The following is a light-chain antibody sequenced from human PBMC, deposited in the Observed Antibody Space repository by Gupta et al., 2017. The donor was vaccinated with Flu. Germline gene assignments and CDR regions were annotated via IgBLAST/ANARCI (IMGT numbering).Light chain of an antibody. CDR1: QSVLYSSNNKNY. J-gene: IGKJ5*01. CDR3: QQDYSTPR. Sequence: DIVMTQSPDSLAVSLGERATINCKSSQSVLYSSNNKNYLAWYQQKPGQPPKLLIYWASTRESGVPDRFSGSGSWTDFTLTISSLQAEDVAVYYWQQDYSTPRFGQGTRLEIK. V-gene: IGKV4-1*01. CDR2: WAS.